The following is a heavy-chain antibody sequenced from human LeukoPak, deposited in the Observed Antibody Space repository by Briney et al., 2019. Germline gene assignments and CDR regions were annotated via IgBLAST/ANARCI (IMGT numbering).Heavy chain of an antibody. CDR2: INHSGST. D-gene: IGHD2-2*01. Sequence: SETLSLTCAVYGGSFSGYYWSWIRQPPGKGLEWIGEINHSGSTNYDPSLKSRVTISVDKSKNQFSLKLSSVTAADTAVYYCARVAVVVVLAAGVYYYYGMDVWGQGTTVTVSS. J-gene: IGHJ6*02. CDR3: ARVAVVVVLAAGVYYYYGMDV. V-gene: IGHV4-34*01. CDR1: GGSFSGYY.